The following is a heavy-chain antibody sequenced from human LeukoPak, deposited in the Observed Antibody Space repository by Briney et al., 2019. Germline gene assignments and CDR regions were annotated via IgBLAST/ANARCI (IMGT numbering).Heavy chain of an antibody. Sequence: GGSLRLSCAASGFTFSSYAMHWVRQAPGKGLEWVAVISYDGSNKYYADSVKGRFTISRDNSKNTLYLQMNSLRAEDTAVYYCAKDRDFNKPYYFDLWGQGTLVTVSS. CDR1: GFTFSSYA. CDR3: AKDRDFNKPYYFDL. J-gene: IGHJ4*02. V-gene: IGHV3-30-3*01. D-gene: IGHD3-10*01. CDR2: ISYDGSNK.